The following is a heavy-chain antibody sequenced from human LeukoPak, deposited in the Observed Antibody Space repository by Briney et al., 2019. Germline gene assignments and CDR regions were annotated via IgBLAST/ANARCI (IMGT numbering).Heavy chain of an antibody. V-gene: IGHV1-69-2*01. J-gene: IGHJ4*02. CDR3: ATPRGYSYGNTFDY. Sequence: ASVEVSCKVSGYTFTDYYMHWVQQAPGQGLEWMGLVDPEDGETIYAEKFQGRVTITADTSTDTAYMELSSLRSEDTAVYYCATPRGYSYGNTFDYWGQGTLVTVSS. CDR2: VDPEDGET. D-gene: IGHD5-18*01. CDR1: GYTFTDYY.